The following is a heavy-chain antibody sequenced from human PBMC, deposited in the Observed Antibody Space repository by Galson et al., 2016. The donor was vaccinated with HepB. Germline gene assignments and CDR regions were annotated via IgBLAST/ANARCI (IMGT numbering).Heavy chain of an antibody. V-gene: IGHV3-33*01. CDR3: ARDAQWPGYYFDY. CDR2: IWYDGSNK. Sequence: SLRLSCAASGFTFSSFGMHWVRQAPGKGLEWVAVIWYDGSNKYYADSAKGRFTISRDNSKNTLYLQMNSLRAEDTAVYYCARDAQWPGYYFDYWGQGALVTVSS. D-gene: IGHD6-19*01. CDR1: GFTFSSFG. J-gene: IGHJ4*02.